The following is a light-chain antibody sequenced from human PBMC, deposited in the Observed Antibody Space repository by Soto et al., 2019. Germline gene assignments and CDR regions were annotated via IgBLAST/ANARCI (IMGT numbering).Light chain of an antibody. CDR2: SNN. Sequence: QSVLTQPPSASRTPGHRVTIACSGSSSNIGSNTGNWYPQLPGTATKLLIYSNNQRPSGVPDRFSGSKSGTSASLAISGLQSEDEADYYCEAWDDSLNGPVFGTGTKVTVL. CDR3: EAWDDSLNGPV. CDR1: SSNIGSNT. V-gene: IGLV1-44*01. J-gene: IGLJ1*01.